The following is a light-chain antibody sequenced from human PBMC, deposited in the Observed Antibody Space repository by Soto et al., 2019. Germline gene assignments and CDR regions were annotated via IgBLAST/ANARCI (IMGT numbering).Light chain of an antibody. J-gene: IGKJ4*01. V-gene: IGKV1-9*01. Sequence: DIQLTQSPSFLSPSIGESVTITCRASQVISTSLAWYQVKPGEAPKMLIYAESTLYGGVPSRFSGSGSGTDFALTITRLQAEDFATYYCQQLRMYPSTCGGGTKVDIK. CDR1: QVISTS. CDR3: QQLRMYPST. CDR2: AES.